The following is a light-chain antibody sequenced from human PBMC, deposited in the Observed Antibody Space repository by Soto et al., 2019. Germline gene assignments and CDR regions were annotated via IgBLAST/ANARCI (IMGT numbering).Light chain of an antibody. CDR2: GAS. Sequence: EIVMTQSPATLSVSPGGRATLSCRASQSIGDTLAWYQLKPGQAPRLLIYGASTRATGIPGRFSGSGSGTEFTLTISSLQSEDFAVYYCQQYNNWPRTSGQGTKVEIK. CDR3: QQYNNWPRT. J-gene: IGKJ1*01. V-gene: IGKV3-15*01. CDR1: QSIGDT.